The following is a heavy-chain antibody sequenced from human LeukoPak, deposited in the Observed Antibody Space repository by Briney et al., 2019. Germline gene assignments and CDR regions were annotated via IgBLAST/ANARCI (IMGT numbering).Heavy chain of an antibody. CDR1: GFTFSTYS. D-gene: IGHD4-17*01. CDR2: INSTSTTK. Sequence: GGALRLSCAASGFTFSTYSMIGVRQPPGEGLEWISYINSTSTTKYYADSVNGRFTISRNNAKNLLYLHMNSLRDEDTAVYYCARDVGPTVQPTPVDFWGQGTLVIVSS. J-gene: IGHJ4*02. CDR3: ARDVGPTVQPTPVDF. V-gene: IGHV3-48*02.